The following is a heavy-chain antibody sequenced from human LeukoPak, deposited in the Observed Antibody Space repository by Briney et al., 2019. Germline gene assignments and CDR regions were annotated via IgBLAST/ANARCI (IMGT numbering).Heavy chain of an antibody. J-gene: IGHJ4*02. CDR1: GGSFSGYY. CDR3: ARGLRYDYIWGSYRYYYFDY. CDR2: INHSGST. V-gene: IGHV4-34*01. D-gene: IGHD3-16*02. Sequence: PSETLSLTCAVYGGSFSGYYWSWIRQPPGKGLEWIGEINHSGSTNYNPSLTSRVTISVDTSKNHFSLKLSSVTAADTAVYYCARGLRYDYIWGSYRYYYFDYWGQGTLVTVSS.